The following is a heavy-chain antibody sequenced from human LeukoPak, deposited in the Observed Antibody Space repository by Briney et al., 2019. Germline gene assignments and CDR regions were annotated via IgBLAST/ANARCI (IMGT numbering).Heavy chain of an antibody. J-gene: IGHJ6*03. CDR1: GGSISSGSYY. CDR3: ARDQGSGSYFRLYYYYYMDV. Sequence: PSETLSLTCTVSGGSISSGSYYWSWIRQPAGKGLEWIGRIYTSGSTNYKPSLKSRVTISVDTSKNQFSLKLSSVTAADTAVYYCARDQGSGSYFRLYYYYYMDVWGKGTTVTVSS. V-gene: IGHV4-61*02. CDR2: IYTSGST. D-gene: IGHD1-26*01.